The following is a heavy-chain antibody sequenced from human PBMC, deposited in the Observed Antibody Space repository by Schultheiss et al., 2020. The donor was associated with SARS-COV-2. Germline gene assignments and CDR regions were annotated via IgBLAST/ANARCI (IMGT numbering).Heavy chain of an antibody. J-gene: IGHJ4*02. V-gene: IGHV1-2*02. CDR1: GYTFTSYD. CDR2: INPNSGGT. CDR3: ARESIVRFGRDYASLAY. D-gene: IGHD3-16*01. Sequence: ASVKVSCKASGYTFTSYDINWVRQATGQGLEWMGWINPNSGGTNYAQKFQGRVTMSSDTSINTVYMELSRLRLDDTAVYYCARESIVRFGRDYASLAYWGQGTLVTVSS.